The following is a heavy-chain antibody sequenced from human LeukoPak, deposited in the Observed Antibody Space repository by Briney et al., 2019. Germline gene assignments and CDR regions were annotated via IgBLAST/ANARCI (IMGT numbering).Heavy chain of an antibody. J-gene: IGHJ4*02. D-gene: IGHD3-22*01. CDR2: IYYGGTT. V-gene: IGHV4-39*01. CDR3: ARQRDYYDSSGQSDFDS. Sequence: SETLSLTCSVSGGSISSSSKYWGWIRQPPGKALEWIGSIYYGGTTYYNPSLKSRVTISVDTSKKQFSLKLSSVTAADTAFYYCARQRDYYDSSGQSDFDSWGQGALVTVSS. CDR1: GGSISSSSKY.